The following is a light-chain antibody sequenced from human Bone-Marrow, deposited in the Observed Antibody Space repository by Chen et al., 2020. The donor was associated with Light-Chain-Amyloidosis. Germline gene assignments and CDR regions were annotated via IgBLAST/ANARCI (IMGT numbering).Light chain of an antibody. CDR1: QSVDSNS. J-gene: IGKJ1*01. CDR2: GAS. V-gene: IGKV3-20*01. Sequence: IVLTQSPGTLSMSPGERTTLSCRASQSVDSNSVAWYQQRLGQAPRLLISGASNRATGVPDRFSGSGSGTDFTLTISRLEPEDFAVYYCQQYGRTPPQTFGQGTKVEIK. CDR3: QQYGRTPPQT.